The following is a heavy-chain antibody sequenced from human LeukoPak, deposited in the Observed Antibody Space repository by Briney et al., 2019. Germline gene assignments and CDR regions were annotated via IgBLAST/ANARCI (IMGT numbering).Heavy chain of an antibody. CDR2: IYHSGST. J-gene: IGHJ6*03. V-gene: IGHV4-38-2*01. CDR3: AITPAGSGSHHYYYMDV. Sequence: SETLSLTYAVSGYSISSGYCCGWIRQPPGKGLEWIGSIYHSGSTYYNPSLKSRVTISVDTSKNQFSLKLSSVTAADTAVYYCAITPAGSGSHHYYYMDVWGKGTTVTVSS. CDR1: GYSISSGYC. D-gene: IGHD3-10*01.